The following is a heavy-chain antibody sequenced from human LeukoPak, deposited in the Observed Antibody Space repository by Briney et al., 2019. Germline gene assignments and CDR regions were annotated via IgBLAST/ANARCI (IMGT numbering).Heavy chain of an antibody. CDR3: ARVPLVATYYYFYYMDV. D-gene: IGHD5-12*01. CDR1: GGSISSGGYY. V-gene: IGHV4-31*03. CDR2: IYYSGTT. Sequence: SQTLSLTRTVSGGSISSGGYYWSWIRQHPGKGLEWIGFIYYSGTTYYNPSLKSRVTISVDTSKNQFSLKLSSVTAADTAVYFCARVPLVATYYYFYYMDVWGKGTTVTVSS. J-gene: IGHJ6*03.